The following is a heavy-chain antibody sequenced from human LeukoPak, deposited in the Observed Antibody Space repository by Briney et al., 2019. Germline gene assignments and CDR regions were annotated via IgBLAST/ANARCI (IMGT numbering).Heavy chain of an antibody. D-gene: IGHD1-26*01. Sequence: GGSLRLSCAASGITLSDYEMNWVRQAPGKGLEWVAYISSSGHITYYVDSVQGRFTVSRDNANNSLHLQMIALRGEDTGIYYCASLLVGAPVDFWGQGTLVTVSS. CDR2: ISSSGHIT. CDR3: ASLLVGAPVDF. V-gene: IGHV3-48*03. J-gene: IGHJ4*02. CDR1: GITLSDYE.